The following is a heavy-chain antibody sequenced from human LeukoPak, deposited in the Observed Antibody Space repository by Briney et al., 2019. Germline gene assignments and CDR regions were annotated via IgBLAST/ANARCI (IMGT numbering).Heavy chain of an antibody. CDR3: ARVDPYYFDY. CDR1: VGPISRYL. D-gene: IGHD5-24*01. CDR2: IQYSGRT. V-gene: IGHV4-59*07. J-gene: IGHJ4*02. Sequence: SDTVSLPCSLSVGPISRYLWRWLRQPPGEALEGIGNIQYSGRTNYHPSLKSRVTISVDTPKNQFSLKLSSVTAADTAVYYCARVDPYYFDYWGQGTLVTVSS.